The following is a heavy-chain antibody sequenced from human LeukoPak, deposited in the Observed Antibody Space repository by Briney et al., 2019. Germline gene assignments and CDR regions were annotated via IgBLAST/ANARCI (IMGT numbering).Heavy chain of an antibody. D-gene: IGHD3-22*01. CDR3: ARGGTAYYYDSSGYSDY. V-gene: IGHV1-46*03. Sequence: ASVKVSCKASGYTFTSYYMHWVRQAPGQGLEWMGIINPSGGSTSYAQKFQGRVTMTRDTSTSTVYMELSSLRSEDTAVYYCARGGTAYYYDSSGYSDYWGQGTLVTVSS. CDR2: INPSGGST. J-gene: IGHJ4*02. CDR1: GYTFTSYY.